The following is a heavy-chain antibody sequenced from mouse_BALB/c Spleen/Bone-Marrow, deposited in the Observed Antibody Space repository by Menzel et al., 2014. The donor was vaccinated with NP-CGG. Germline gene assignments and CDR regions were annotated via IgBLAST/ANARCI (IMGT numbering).Heavy chain of an antibody. CDR2: INPGSGGT. D-gene: IGHD1-3*01. CDR1: GYAFTNYL. J-gene: IGHJ4*01. CDR3: AKSIAYYYGMGY. Sequence: QVQLQQSGAELVRPGTSVKVSCKASGYAFTNYLIEWVKQRPGQGLEWIGVINPGSGGTNYNEKFKGKATLTADKSSSTANMQLSRATSDDSEVYFCAKSIAYYYGMGYWGQGTSVTVSS. V-gene: IGHV1-54*03.